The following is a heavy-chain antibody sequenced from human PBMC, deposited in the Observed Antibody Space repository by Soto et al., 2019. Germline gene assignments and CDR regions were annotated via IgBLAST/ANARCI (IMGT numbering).Heavy chain of an antibody. Sequence: SETLSLTCTVSGGSISSGGYYWSWIRQHPGKGLEWIGYIYYSGSTYYNPSLKSRVTISVDTSKNQFSLKLSSVTAADTAVYYCAREMYYYDSSGDFIMDVWGQGTTVTVSS. D-gene: IGHD3-22*01. CDR3: AREMYYYDSSGDFIMDV. CDR2: IYYSGST. V-gene: IGHV4-31*03. J-gene: IGHJ6*02. CDR1: GGSISSGGYY.